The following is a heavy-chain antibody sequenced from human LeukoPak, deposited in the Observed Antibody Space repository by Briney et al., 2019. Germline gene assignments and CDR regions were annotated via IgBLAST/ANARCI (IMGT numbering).Heavy chain of an antibody. CDR2: ISSSSGYR. CDR1: GFTFSSYT. CDR3: ARGPAAAQFDY. V-gene: IGHV3-21*01. D-gene: IGHD6-13*01. Sequence: GGSLRLSCAASGFTFSSYTMNWVRQAPGKGLEWVSSISSSSGYRYYADSVKGRFTISRDNAKNSLCLQMNSLRAEDTAVYYCARGPAAAQFDYWGQGTLVTVSS. J-gene: IGHJ4*02.